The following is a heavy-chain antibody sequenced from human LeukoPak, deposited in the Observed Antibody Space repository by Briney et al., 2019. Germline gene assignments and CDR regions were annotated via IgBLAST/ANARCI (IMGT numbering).Heavy chain of an antibody. CDR2: IYYSGST. V-gene: IGHV4-30-4*08. J-gene: IGHJ4*02. D-gene: IGHD3-16*01. Sequence: SQTLSLTCTVSGGSISSGDHYWSWIRQPPGKGLEWIGYIYYSGSTYYNPSLKSRVTISVDTSKNQFSLKLSSVTAADTAVYYCARAGLGRFLRILDYWGQGTLVTVSS. CDR3: ARAGLGRFLRILDY. CDR1: GGSISSGDHY.